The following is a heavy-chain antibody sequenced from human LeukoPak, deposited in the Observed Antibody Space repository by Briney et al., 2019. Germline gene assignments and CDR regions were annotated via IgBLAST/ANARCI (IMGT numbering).Heavy chain of an antibody. V-gene: IGHV3-53*01. Sequence: GXLRLSCAASGFMFSSYWMHWVRQAPGKGLEWVSVIYSGGSTYYADSVKGRFTISRDNSKNTLYLQMNSLRAEDTAVYYCAGDHDSSGYSWGQGTLVTVSS. CDR2: IYSGGST. J-gene: IGHJ4*02. D-gene: IGHD3-22*01. CDR1: GFMFSSYW. CDR3: AGDHDSSGYS.